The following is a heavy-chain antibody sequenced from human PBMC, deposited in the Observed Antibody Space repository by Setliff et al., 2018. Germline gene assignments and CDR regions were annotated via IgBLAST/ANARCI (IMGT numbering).Heavy chain of an antibody. CDR1: GFTFSKYG. V-gene: IGHV3-30*02. CDR2: IRYDGSNK. J-gene: IGHJ4*02. CDR3: AKVKKPLIRGSGFDY. D-gene: IGHD2-8*01. Sequence: LRLSCAASGFTFSKYGMYWVRQAPGKGLEWVAFIRYDGSNKYYADSVKGRFTISRDNSENTLFLQMTSLRPEDTGIYYCAKVKKPLIRGSGFDYWGRGTLVTVSS.